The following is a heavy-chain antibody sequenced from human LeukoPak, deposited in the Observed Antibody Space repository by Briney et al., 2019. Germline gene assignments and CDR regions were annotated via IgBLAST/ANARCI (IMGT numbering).Heavy chain of an antibody. CDR3: AKGGILRFGERGESYFDY. V-gene: IGHV3-30*18. CDR1: GFTFSSYG. D-gene: IGHD3-10*01. J-gene: IGHJ4*02. CDR2: ISYDGSNK. Sequence: GGSLRLSCAASGFTFSSYGMHWVRQAPGKGLEWVAVISYDGSNKYYADSVKGRFPISRDNSKNTLYLQMNSLRAEDTAVYYCAKGGILRFGERGESYFDYWGQGTLVTVSS.